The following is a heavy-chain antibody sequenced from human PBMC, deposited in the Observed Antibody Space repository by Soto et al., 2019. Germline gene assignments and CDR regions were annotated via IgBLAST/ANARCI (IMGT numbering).Heavy chain of an antibody. Sequence: PSETLSLTCAVYGGSFSNHYWSWIRQSPGKGLEWIGEIKQSGSSNYNPSLKSRVTISIDTSKNQFSLKLTSVTAADTALYYCARESAGFFWSGYYPFDSWGQGTLVNVS. CDR3: ARESAGFFWSGYYPFDS. J-gene: IGHJ4*02. CDR1: GGSFSNHY. CDR2: IKQSGSS. V-gene: IGHV4-34*01. D-gene: IGHD3-3*01.